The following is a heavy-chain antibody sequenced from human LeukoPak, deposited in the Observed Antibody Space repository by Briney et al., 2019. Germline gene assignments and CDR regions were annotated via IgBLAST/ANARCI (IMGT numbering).Heavy chain of an antibody. CDR3: ARASAYCSGGSCYSDY. V-gene: IGHV5-51*01. J-gene: IGHJ4*02. Sequence: GESLKISSKGSGYSFTSYWIGWVRQMPGKGLKWMGIIYPGDSDTRYSLSFQGQVTISADKSISPAYLQWSSLKASDTAMYYCARASAYCSGGSCYSDYWGQGTLVTVSS. CDR2: IYPGDSDT. CDR1: GYSFTSYW. D-gene: IGHD2-15*01.